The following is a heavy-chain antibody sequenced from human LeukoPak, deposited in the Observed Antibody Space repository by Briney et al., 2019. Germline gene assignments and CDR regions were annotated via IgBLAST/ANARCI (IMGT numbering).Heavy chain of an antibody. CDR3: ARAPTEMATMVGDY. D-gene: IGHD5-24*01. Sequence: ASVKVSCKASGGTYSSYAISWVRQAPGQGLEWMGGIIPIFGTANYAQKFQGRVTITTDESTSTAYMELSSLRSEDTAVYYCARAPTEMATMVGDYWGQGTLVTVSS. CDR1: GGTYSSYA. J-gene: IGHJ4*02. V-gene: IGHV1-69*05. CDR2: IIPIFGTA.